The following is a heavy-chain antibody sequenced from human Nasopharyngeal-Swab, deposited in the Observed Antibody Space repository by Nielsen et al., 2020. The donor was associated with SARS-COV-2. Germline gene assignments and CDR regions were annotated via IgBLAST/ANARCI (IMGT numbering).Heavy chain of an antibody. Sequence: GESLKISCAASGFTFSSYAMHWVRQAPGKGLEWVAVISYDGSNKYYAGSVKGRFTISRDNSKNTLYLQMNSLRAEDTAVYYCARAGSSWLGFYFDYWGQGTLVTVSS. CDR3: ARAGSSWLGFYFDY. CDR2: ISYDGSNK. D-gene: IGHD6-13*01. V-gene: IGHV3-30*04. CDR1: GFTFSSYA. J-gene: IGHJ4*02.